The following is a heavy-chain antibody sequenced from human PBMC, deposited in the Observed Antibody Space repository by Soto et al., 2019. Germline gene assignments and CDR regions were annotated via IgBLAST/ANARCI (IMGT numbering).Heavy chain of an antibody. CDR1: GGSFSGYY. CDR2: INHSGST. J-gene: IGHJ6*02. CDR3: ARGKRVTGYYYYYGMDV. Sequence: SETLSLTCAVYGGSFSGYYWSWIRQPPGKGLGWIGEINHSGSTNYNPSLKSRVTISVDTSKNQFSLKLSSVTAADTAVYYCARGKRVTGYYYYYGMDVWGQGTTVTVSS. D-gene: IGHD2-21*02. V-gene: IGHV4-34*01.